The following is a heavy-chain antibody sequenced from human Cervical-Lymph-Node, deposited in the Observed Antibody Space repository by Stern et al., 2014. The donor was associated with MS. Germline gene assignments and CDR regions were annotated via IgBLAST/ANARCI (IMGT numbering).Heavy chain of an antibody. D-gene: IGHD4-17*01. J-gene: IGHJ5*02. CDR3: ATLGVTTGDFDP. CDR1: GGTLSSSG. V-gene: IGHV1-69*09. CDR2: IIPILSIT. Sequence: QVQLQESGSEVKKPGSSVRVSCKASGGTLSSSGISWVRQAPGQGLEWMGRIIPILSITNYAQNFQGRVTITADKSTSTAYMELSSLRSEDTAVYYCATLGVTTGDFDPWGQGTLVTVSS.